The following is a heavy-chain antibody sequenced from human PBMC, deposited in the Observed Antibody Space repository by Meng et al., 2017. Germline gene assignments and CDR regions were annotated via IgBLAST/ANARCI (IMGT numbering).Heavy chain of an antibody. J-gene: IGHJ4*02. CDR1: GFTVSSNY. CDR2: VYSGDTT. Sequence: GELVEAGGGLIQPGGSLRLTCAASGFTVSSNYMSWVRQAPGKGLEWVSIVYSGDTTYYADSVKGRLAISRDNSKNTLYLQMDSLRAEDTAVYFCARTSSYSFDFWGQGALVTVSS. V-gene: IGHV3-53*01. CDR3: ARTSSYSFDF. D-gene: IGHD3-10*01.